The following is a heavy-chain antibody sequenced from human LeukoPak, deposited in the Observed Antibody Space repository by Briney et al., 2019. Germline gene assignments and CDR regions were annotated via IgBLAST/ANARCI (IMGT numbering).Heavy chain of an antibody. CDR2: IIPIFGTA. V-gene: IGHV1-69*13. CDR1: GYTFTSYG. CDR3: ARCNWNRGLYYYYYYYMDV. J-gene: IGHJ6*03. Sequence: ASVKVSCKASGYTFTSYGISWVRQAPGQGLEWMGGIIPIFGTANYAQKFQGRVTITADESTSTAYMELSSLRSEDTAVYYCARCNWNRGLYYYYYYYMDVWGKGTTVTISS. D-gene: IGHD1-20*01.